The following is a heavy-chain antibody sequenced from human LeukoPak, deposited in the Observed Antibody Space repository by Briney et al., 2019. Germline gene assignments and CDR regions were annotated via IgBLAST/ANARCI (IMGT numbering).Heavy chain of an antibody. CDR3: AKGHYYGSGSLDY. J-gene: IGHJ4*02. CDR1: GFTFSSYG. D-gene: IGHD3-10*01. Sequence: GGSLRLSCAASGFTFSSYGMSWVRQAPGKGLEWVSAIGGRDGSSYYADSVKGRFTISRDNSKNTLYVQMNSLRAEDTAVYYCAKGHYYGSGSLDYWGQGTLVTVSS. V-gene: IGHV3-23*01. CDR2: IGGRDGSS.